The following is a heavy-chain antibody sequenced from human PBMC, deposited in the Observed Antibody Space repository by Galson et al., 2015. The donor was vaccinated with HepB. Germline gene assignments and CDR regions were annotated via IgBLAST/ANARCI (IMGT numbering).Heavy chain of an antibody. Sequence: SLRLSCAASGFSFSTNNMHWVRQAPVKGLEWLAIISPDGNTAFYADSVKGRFTISRDNSKSTLFLQVDSLGPEDTAVYYCARDFKWNYDHWGQGTLVTVSS. CDR1: GFSFSTNN. CDR2: ISPDGNTA. V-gene: IGHV3-30-3*01. J-gene: IGHJ4*02. CDR3: ARDFKWNYDH. D-gene: IGHD1-1*01.